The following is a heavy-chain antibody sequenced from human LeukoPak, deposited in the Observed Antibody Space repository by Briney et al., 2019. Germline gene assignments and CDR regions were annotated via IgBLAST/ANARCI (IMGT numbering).Heavy chain of an antibody. Sequence: GGSLRLSCAASGFTFSNYGMHWVRQAPGKGLEWVAVISYDGSNKYYSDSVKGRFTISRDNSKNTLYLQMNSLRAEDTAVYYCARGIGGPAGKGYYFDHWGQGTLVTVSS. J-gene: IGHJ4*02. CDR2: ISYDGSNK. CDR1: GFTFSNYG. V-gene: IGHV3-30*03. D-gene: IGHD2-2*01. CDR3: ARGIGGPAGKGYYFDH.